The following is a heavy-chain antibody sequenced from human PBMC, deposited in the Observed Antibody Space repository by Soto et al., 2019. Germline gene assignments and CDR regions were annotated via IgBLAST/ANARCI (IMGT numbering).Heavy chain of an antibody. CDR3: ARHGNPTRVY. Sequence: GESLKISCKGSGYSFTSYWISWVRQMPGKGLEWMGRIDPSDSYTNYSPSFQGHVTISAGKSISTAYLQWSSLKASDTAMYYCARHGNPTRVYWGQGTLVTVSS. V-gene: IGHV5-10-1*01. CDR1: GYSFTSYW. J-gene: IGHJ4*02. CDR2: IDPSDSYT. D-gene: IGHD1-1*01.